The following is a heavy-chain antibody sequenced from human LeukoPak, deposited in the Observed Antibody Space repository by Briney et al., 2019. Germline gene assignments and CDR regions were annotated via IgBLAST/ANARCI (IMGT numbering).Heavy chain of an antibody. D-gene: IGHD3-9*01. V-gene: IGHV1-8*02. Sequence: ASVKVSCKASGYTFTSYGISWVRQATGQGLEWMGWMNPNSGNTGYAQKFQGRVTMTRNTSISTAYMELSSLRSEDTAVYYCARGIYYDILTGYYWFDPWGQGTLVTVSS. CDR3: ARGIYYDILTGYYWFDP. CDR1: GYTFTSYG. CDR2: MNPNSGNT. J-gene: IGHJ5*02.